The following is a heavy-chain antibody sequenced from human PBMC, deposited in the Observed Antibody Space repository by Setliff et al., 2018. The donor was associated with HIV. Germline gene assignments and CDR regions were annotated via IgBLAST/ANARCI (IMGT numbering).Heavy chain of an antibody. CDR1: GGSISSSTYY. Sequence: ETLSLTCTVSGGSISSSTYYWNWFRQSPGKGLEWVANIKQDGSEKYHVDSVKGRFTISRDNAQNSLYLQMNSLRAEDTAVYYCARDRDKRGPVDYWGQGTLVTVSS. CDR3: ARDRDKRGPVDY. J-gene: IGHJ4*02. V-gene: IGHV3-7*03. CDR2: IKQDGSEK. D-gene: IGHD2-15*01.